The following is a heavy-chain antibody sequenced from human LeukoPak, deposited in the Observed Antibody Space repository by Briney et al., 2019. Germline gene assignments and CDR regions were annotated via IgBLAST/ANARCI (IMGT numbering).Heavy chain of an antibody. V-gene: IGHV3-23*01. CDR3: AKDRPNYHESNGHYYRPNGDY. Sequence: GGSLRLSCAASGFTFSTYAMSWVRQGPGKGLEWVSSIGSSGDRTFYADSVKDRFTISRDNSENTLYLQMSRLRAEDTAVYYCAKDRPNYHESNGHYYRPNGDYWGQGTLVTVSS. J-gene: IGHJ4*02. CDR1: GFTFSTYA. CDR2: IGSSGDRT. D-gene: IGHD3-22*01.